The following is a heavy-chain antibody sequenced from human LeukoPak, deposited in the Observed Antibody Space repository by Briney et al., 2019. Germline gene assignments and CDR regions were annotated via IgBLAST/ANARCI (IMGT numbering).Heavy chain of an antibody. CDR1: GFTFSSYE. D-gene: IGHD3-9*01. CDR3: ARNTPDIFLEG. V-gene: IGHV3-48*03. J-gene: IGHJ4*02. Sequence: GGSLRLSCAASGFTFSSYEMNWVRQAPGKGLEWVSYISSSGSSIYYADSVKGRFTISRDNAKNSLYLQMSSLRAEDTAVYYCARNTPDIFLEGWGRGTLVTVSS. CDR2: ISSSGSSI.